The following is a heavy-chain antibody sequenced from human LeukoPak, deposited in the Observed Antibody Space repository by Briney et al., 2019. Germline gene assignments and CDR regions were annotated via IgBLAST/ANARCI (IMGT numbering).Heavy chain of an antibody. V-gene: IGHV1-46*01. J-gene: IGHJ4*02. Sequence: ASVKVSCKASGYTSTSYFMHWVRQAPGQGLDWMGIINPSGGSTSYAQKFQGRVTMTRDTSTSTVYMELGSLRSEDTAVYYCARDSADYGDYDYWGQGTLVTVSS. D-gene: IGHD4-17*01. CDR1: GYTSTSYF. CDR3: ARDSADYGDYDY. CDR2: INPSGGST.